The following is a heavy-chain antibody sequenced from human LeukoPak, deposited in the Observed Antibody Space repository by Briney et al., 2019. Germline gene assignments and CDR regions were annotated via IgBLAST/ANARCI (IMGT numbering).Heavy chain of an antibody. Sequence: SVKVSCKASGGTFSSYAISWVRQAPGQGLEWMGGIIPIFGTANYAQKFQGRVTITTDESTSTAYMELSSLRSEDTAVYYCARDSMLVVTDGVLGIYRYYYMDVWGKGTTVTVSS. J-gene: IGHJ6*03. CDR2: IIPIFGTA. D-gene: IGHD2-21*02. CDR3: ARDSMLVVTDGVLGIYRYYYMDV. CDR1: GGTFSSYA. V-gene: IGHV1-69*05.